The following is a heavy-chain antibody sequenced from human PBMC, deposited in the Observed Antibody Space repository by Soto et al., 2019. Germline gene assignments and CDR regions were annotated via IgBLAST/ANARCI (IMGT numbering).Heavy chain of an antibody. CDR3: ARRSSSSSPYYYDGMDV. CDR2: ISAYNGNT. J-gene: IGHJ6*02. V-gene: IGHV1-18*04. D-gene: IGHD6-13*01. Sequence: QVQLVQSGAEVKKPGASVKVSCKASGYTFTSYGIIWVRQAPVQGLEWMGWISAYNGNTNYAKKLQGRVTMTTDTSTRRAYMELRSLRSDDTAVYYCARRSSSSSPYYYDGMDVWGQGTTVTVSS. CDR1: GYTFTSYG.